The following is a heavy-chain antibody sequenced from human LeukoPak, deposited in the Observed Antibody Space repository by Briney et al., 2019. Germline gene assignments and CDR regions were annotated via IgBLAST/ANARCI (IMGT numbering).Heavy chain of an antibody. V-gene: IGHV3-30*03. D-gene: IGHD2-21*02. Sequence: GGSLRLSCAASGFTFSTYGMHWVRQAPGKGLEWVADISYDGSNKYYADSVKGRFTISRDNPKNTLYLQMNSLRAEDTAVYYCAREVVVVTDSNYYYYGMDVWGQGTTVTVSS. CDR3: AREVVVVTDSNYYYYGMDV. J-gene: IGHJ6*02. CDR2: ISYDGSNK. CDR1: GFTFSTYG.